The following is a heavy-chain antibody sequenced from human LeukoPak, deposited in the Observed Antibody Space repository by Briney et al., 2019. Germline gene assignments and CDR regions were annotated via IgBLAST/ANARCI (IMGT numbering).Heavy chain of an antibody. Sequence: SQTLSLTCTVSGGSISSGGYYWSWIRQHPGKGLEWIGYIYYSGSTDYNPSLKSRFTMSVDTSKDQFSLKLSSVTAADTAVYYCASADYDMAFDIWGQGTMVTVSS. V-gene: IGHV4-31*03. D-gene: IGHD3-9*01. CDR2: IYYSGST. J-gene: IGHJ3*02. CDR1: GGSISSGGYY. CDR3: ASADYDMAFDI.